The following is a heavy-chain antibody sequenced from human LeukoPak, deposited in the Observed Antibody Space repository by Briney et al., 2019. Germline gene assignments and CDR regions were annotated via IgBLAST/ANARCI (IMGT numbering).Heavy chain of an antibody. CDR2: AYYRSKWYN. D-gene: IGHD3-10*01. CDR3: AREGWTMVRGVKVNWFDP. J-gene: IGHJ5*02. Sequence: SQTLSLTCAISGDSVSSNSAAWNWIRQSPSRGLEWLGRAYYRSKWYNDYAVSVKSRITINPDTSKNQFSLQLNSVTPEDTAVYYSAREGWTMVRGVKVNWFDPWGQGTLVTVSS. CDR1: GDSVSSNSAA. V-gene: IGHV6-1*01.